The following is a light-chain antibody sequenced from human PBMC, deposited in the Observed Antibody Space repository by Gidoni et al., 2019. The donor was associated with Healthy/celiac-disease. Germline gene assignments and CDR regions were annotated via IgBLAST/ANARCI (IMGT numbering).Light chain of an antibody. CDR3: QQSYSTPLT. Sequence: DIQMTPSPSSLSASVGDRVTITCRASQSSSSYLNWYQQKPGKAPKLLIYAASSLQSGVPSRLSGSGSGTDFTLTISSLQPEDFANYYCQQSYSTPLTFGGGTKVEIK. CDR2: AAS. J-gene: IGKJ4*01. V-gene: IGKV1-39*01. CDR1: QSSSSY.